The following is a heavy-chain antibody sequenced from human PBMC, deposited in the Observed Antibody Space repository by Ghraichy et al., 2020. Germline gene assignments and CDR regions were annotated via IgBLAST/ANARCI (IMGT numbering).Heavy chain of an antibody. J-gene: IGHJ4*02. D-gene: IGHD3-10*01. V-gene: IGHV3-48*01. CDR2: ISSSSSTI. Sequence: GGSLRLSCAASGFTFSSYSMNWVRQAPGKGLEWVSYISSSSSTIYYADSVQGRFTISRDNAKNSLYLQMNSLRAEDTAVYYCARGNYYGSGSYYYRGRFDYWGQGTLVTVSS. CDR1: GFTFSSYS. CDR3: ARGNYYGSGSYYYRGRFDY.